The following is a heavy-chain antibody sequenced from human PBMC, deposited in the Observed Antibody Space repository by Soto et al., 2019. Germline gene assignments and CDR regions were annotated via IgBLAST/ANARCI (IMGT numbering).Heavy chain of an antibody. J-gene: IGHJ4*02. V-gene: IGHV1-8*01. CDR3: ARGRALFTMTRQGADI. D-gene: IGHD3-3*01. CDR1: GYTFTNHD. Sequence: QVHLVQSGTVVKGPGASVTVSSEASGYTFTNHDLIWVRQAPGRRLQFMGWVNCTSVNRDYARGFEGRVSMTKNSSINTAYLELHSLRLEDTAVYYCARGRALFTMTRQGADIWGQGTLITVS. CDR2: VNCTSVNR.